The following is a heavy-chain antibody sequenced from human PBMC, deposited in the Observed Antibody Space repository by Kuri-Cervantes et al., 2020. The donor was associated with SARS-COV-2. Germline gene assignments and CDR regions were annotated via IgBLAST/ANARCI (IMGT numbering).Heavy chain of an antibody. CDR1: GFNFGIHW. J-gene: IGHJ4*02. CDR3: APPEWELPLLGG. D-gene: IGHD1-26*01. Sequence: GESLKISCAASGFNFGIHWMHWVRQAPGKGLVWVSRVNSDGSDRRYADSVKGRFTISRDNAKNSLYLQMNSLRAEDTAVYYCAPPEWELPLLGGWGQGTLVTVSS. CDR2: VNSDGSDR. V-gene: IGHV3-74*01.